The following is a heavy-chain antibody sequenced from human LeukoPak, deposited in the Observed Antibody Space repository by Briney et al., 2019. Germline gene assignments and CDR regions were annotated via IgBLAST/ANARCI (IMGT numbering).Heavy chain of an antibody. V-gene: IGHV4-61*01. Sequence: SETLSLTYTVSGGSVSSGTYYWSWVRQPPGQELEWIGYISYRGNTNYNTSLKSRVTISKDTSKNQFSLNLSSVTAADTAMYYCARKHDRGDFDYWGQGTLVTVSS. CDR2: ISYRGNT. D-gene: IGHD1-14*01. CDR3: ARKHDRGDFDY. J-gene: IGHJ4*02. CDR1: GGSVSSGTYY.